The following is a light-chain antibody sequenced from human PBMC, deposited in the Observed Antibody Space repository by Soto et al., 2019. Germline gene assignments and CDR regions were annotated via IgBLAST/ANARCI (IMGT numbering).Light chain of an antibody. Sequence: QSVLAQPPPPSGAPGQAGPISCTGARRDVGGYNYVSWYQQHPGKAPKLLIYEVSKRPSGVPDRFSGSKSGNTASLTVSGLQAEDEADYYCCSYGGNDNYVFGTGTKVTLL. CDR1: RRDVGGYNY. J-gene: IGLJ1*01. CDR3: CSYGGNDNYV. V-gene: IGLV2-8*01. CDR2: EVS.